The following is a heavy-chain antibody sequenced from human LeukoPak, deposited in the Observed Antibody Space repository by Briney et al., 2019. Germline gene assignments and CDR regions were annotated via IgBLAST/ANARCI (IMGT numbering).Heavy chain of an antibody. J-gene: IGHJ4*02. V-gene: IGHV3-23*01. D-gene: IGHD2-21*01. CDR2: ISGSGGST. CDR3: AKAPVTTCRGAYCYPFDY. Sequence: GRSLRLSCAASGFTFSSYAMIWVRQAPGKGLEWVSAISGSGGSTYYAYSVKGGFTISRDNSKNTLYLQMNNLRAEDTAVYYCAKAPVTTCRGAYCYPFDYWGQGTLVTVSS. CDR1: GFTFSSYA.